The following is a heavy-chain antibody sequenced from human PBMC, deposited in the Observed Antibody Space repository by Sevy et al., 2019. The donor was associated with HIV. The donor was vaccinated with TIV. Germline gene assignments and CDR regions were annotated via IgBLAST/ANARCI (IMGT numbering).Heavy chain of an antibody. D-gene: IGHD2-2*01. J-gene: IGHJ6*02. V-gene: IGHV3-48*02. CDR3: ARDWAYCSSTSCYSKVSYGMDV. CDR2: ISSSSSTI. Sequence: GGSLRLSCAASGFTFSSYSMNWVRQAPGKGLEWVSYISSSSSTIYYAYSVKGRFTISRDNAKNSLYLQMNSLRDEDTAVYYCARDWAYCSSTSCYSKVSYGMDVWGQGTTVTVSS. CDR1: GFTFSSYS.